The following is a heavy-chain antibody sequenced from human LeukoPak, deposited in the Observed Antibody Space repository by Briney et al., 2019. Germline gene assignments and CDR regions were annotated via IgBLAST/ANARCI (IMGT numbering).Heavy chain of an antibody. D-gene: IGHD3-10*01. CDR1: GFTFSSYG. J-gene: IGHJ4*01. CDR2: IWYDGSNK. V-gene: IGHV3-33*01. CDR3: ARDFYVGSKSYYIGY. Sequence: GRSLRLSCAASGFTFSSYGMHWVRQAPGKGLEWVTVIWYDGSNKYYADSVKGRLTISRDNSKNTLYLQMNSLRAEDTAVYYCARDFYVGSKSYYIGYWGHGTLVTISS.